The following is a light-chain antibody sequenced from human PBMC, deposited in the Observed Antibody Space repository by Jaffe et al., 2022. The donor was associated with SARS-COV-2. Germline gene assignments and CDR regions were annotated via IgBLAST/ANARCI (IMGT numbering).Light chain of an antibody. CDR3: YSTDSSGNHRENVV. CDR1: ALPKKY. Sequence: SYELTQPPSVSVSPGQTARITCSGDALPKKYPYWYQQKSGQAPVLVIYEDSKRPSGIPERFSGSSSGTMATLTISGAQVEDEADYYCYSTDSSGNHRENVVFGGGTKLTVL. J-gene: IGLJ2*01. CDR2: EDS. V-gene: IGLV3-10*01.